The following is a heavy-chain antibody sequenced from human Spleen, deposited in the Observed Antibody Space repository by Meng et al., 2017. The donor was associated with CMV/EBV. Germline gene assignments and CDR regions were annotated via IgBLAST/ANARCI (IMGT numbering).Heavy chain of an antibody. CDR1: GFTFSNYA. V-gene: IGHV3-23*01. J-gene: IGHJ6*02. CDR3: AKGITTVSTQGKYYSYHGLDV. Sequence: GESLKISCAASGFTFSNYAMSWVRLAPGKGLEWVSTISGSGGDTYYTDSVKGRFSISRDNSNNTLYVQMHSLRADDTAVYYCAKGITTVSTQGKYYSYHGLDVWGQGTTVTVSS. CDR2: ISGSGGDT. D-gene: IGHD4-17*01.